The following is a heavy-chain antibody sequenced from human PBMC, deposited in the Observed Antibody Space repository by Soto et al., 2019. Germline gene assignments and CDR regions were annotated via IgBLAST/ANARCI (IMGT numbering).Heavy chain of an antibody. CDR1: GFTFSSYA. V-gene: IGHV3-30-3*01. D-gene: IGHD2-2*01. J-gene: IGHJ6*02. Sequence: QVQLVESGGGVVQPGRSLRLSCAASGFTFSSYAMHWVRQAPGKGLEWVAVISYDGSNKYYADSVKGRFTISRDNSKNTLYLQMNSLRAEDTAVYYCARGDIVVVPADILDYYGMDVWGQGTTVTVSS. CDR2: ISYDGSNK. CDR3: ARGDIVVVPADILDYYGMDV.